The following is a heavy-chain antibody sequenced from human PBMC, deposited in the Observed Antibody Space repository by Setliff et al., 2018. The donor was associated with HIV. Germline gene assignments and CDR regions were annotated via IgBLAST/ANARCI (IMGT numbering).Heavy chain of an antibody. V-gene: IGHV1-46*01. Sequence: ASVHVSCKSSGYSFTNHYMHWVRQAPGQGLEWMGVINPTGGSTRSTQKFQGRVAMTRDTSTSTVYMELSSLRSEDTAVYYCASAGAWQRNALDIWGQGTMVTVSS. D-gene: IGHD5-12*01. CDR2: INPTGGST. CDR3: ASAGAWQRNALDI. CDR1: GYSFTNHY. J-gene: IGHJ3*02.